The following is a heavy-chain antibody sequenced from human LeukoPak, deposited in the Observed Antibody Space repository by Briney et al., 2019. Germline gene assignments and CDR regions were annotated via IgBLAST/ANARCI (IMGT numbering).Heavy chain of an antibody. D-gene: IGHD3-10*01. V-gene: IGHV3-53*01. CDR2: LYSGGTT. CDR1: GLTVSANY. Sequence: GESLTLSCEASGLTVSANYMNWVRQAPGKGLEWVSILYSGGTTYYADSVKGRFTVSRDSSKNTFYLHINSLRAEDTAVYYCARVGDHYHWYFDLWGRGTPVTASS. J-gene: IGHJ2*01. CDR3: ARVGDHYHWYFDL.